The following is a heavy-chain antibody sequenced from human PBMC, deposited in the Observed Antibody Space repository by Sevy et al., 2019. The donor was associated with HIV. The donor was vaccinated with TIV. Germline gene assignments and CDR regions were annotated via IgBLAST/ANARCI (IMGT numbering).Heavy chain of an antibody. CDR3: ARDEKDRTLVNAFDF. V-gene: IGHV3-21*01. Sequence: GGSLRLSCAASGFTFSNYIINWVRQAPGKGLEWVSSISNSGTYIYYADSVKGRFTVSRDNAKNSLYLQMNSLRAEDTAVYYCARDEKDRTLVNAFDFWGQGTMVTVSS. D-gene: IGHD5-18*01. CDR1: GFTFSNYI. CDR2: ISNSGTYI. J-gene: IGHJ3*01.